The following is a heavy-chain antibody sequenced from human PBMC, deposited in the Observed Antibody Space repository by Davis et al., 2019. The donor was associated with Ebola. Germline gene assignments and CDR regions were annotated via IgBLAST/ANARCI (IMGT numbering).Heavy chain of an antibody. CDR3: ARDWDGDYAYYYYGMDV. D-gene: IGHD4-17*01. Sequence: ASVKVSCKTAGYTFSSYGINWVRQAPGQGLEWMGWISAYNGNTNYAQKLQGRVTMTTDTSTSTAYMELRSLRSDDTAVYYCARDWDGDYAYYYYGMDVWGKGTTVTVSS. CDR1: GYTFSSYG. J-gene: IGHJ6*04. V-gene: IGHV1-18*01. CDR2: ISAYNGNT.